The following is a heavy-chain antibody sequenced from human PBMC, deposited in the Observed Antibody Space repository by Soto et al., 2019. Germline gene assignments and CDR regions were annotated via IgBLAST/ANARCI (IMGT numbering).Heavy chain of an antibody. CDR2: INPNSGGT. D-gene: IGHD1-26*01. CDR1: GYTFTGYY. J-gene: IGHJ4*02. Sequence: ASVKVSCKASGYTFTGYYMHWVRQAPGQGLEWMGWINPNSGGTNYAQKFQGRVTMTRDTSISTAYMELSRLRSDDTAVYYCARVGGSYYGVFDYWGQGTLVTVSS. CDR3: ARVGGSYYGVFDY. V-gene: IGHV1-2*02.